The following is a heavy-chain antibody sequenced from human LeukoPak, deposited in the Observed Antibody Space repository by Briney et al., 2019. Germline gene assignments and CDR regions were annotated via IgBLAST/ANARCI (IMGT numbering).Heavy chain of an antibody. J-gene: IGHJ4*02. D-gene: IGHD4-23*01. Sequence: SVKVSCKASGGTFISYAISWVRQAPGQGSEWMGGIIPIFGTANDPQKFQGSVTITTDESTSTAYMELSSLRSEDTAVYYCARAPSYYGGHDYWGQGTLVTVSS. CDR3: ARAPSYYGGHDY. CDR1: GGTFISYA. V-gene: IGHV1-69*05. CDR2: IIPIFGTA.